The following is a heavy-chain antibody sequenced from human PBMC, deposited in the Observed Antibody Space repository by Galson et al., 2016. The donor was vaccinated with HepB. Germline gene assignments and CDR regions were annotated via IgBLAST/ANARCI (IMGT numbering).Heavy chain of an antibody. CDR2: INPDGSQT. J-gene: IGHJ4*02. Sequence: SLRLSCAASGFMFSSYWMSWVRQAPGKGPEWVANINPDGSQTYYVDSVKGRFNISRDNAKNALYLQMNSLRAEDTAVYYCARTIVAVPGANDYFDYWGQGTLVTVSS. CDR1: GFMFSSYW. D-gene: IGHD2-2*01. V-gene: IGHV3-7*01. CDR3: ARTIVAVPGANDYFDY.